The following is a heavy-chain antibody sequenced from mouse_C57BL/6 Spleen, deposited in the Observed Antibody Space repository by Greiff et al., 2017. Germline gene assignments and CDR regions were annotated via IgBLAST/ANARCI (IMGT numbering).Heavy chain of an antibody. D-gene: IGHD1-1*01. CDR3: ASGYYGSSYYFDY. CDR1: GYSFTGYF. Sequence: EVQLQQSGPELVKPGDSVKISCKASGYSFTGYFMNWVMQSHGKSLEWIGRINPYNGDTFYNQKFKGKATLTVDKSSSTAHMELRSLTSEDSAVYYCASGYYGSSYYFDYWGQGTTLTVSS. CDR2: INPYNGDT. J-gene: IGHJ2*01. V-gene: IGHV1-20*01.